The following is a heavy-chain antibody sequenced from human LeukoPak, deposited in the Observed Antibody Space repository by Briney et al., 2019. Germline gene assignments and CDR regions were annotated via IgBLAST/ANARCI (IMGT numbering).Heavy chain of an antibody. D-gene: IGHD3-22*01. J-gene: IGHJ6*03. V-gene: IGHV7-4-1*02. CDR3: ARGLTRVYDRSNFYYGYYYMDV. CDR1: GYTFTSYA. Sequence: ASVKVSCKASGYTFTSYAMNWVRQAPGQGLEWMGWINTNTGNPTYAQGLTGRFVFSLDTSVSTAYLQISSLKAEDTAVYYCARGLTRVYDRSNFYYGYYYMDVWGKGTTVTVSS. CDR2: INTNTGNP.